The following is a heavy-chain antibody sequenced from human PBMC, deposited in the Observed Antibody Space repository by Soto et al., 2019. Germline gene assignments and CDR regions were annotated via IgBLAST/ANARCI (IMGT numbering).Heavy chain of an antibody. CDR2: IYYSGST. D-gene: IGHD3-9*01. V-gene: IGHV4-39*01. CDR3: ARPRGGALRYFDWLHNWFDP. Sequence: QLQLQESGPGLVKPSETLSLTCTVSGGSISSSSYYWGWIRQPPGKGLEWIGSIYYSGSTYYNPSLKSRVTISVDTSKIQFSLKLSSVTAADTAVYYCARPRGGALRYFDWLHNWFDPWGQGTLVTVSS. CDR1: GGSISSSSYY. J-gene: IGHJ5*02.